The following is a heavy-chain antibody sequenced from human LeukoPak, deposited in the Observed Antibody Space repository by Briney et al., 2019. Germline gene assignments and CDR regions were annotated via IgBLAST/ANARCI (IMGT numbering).Heavy chain of an antibody. V-gene: IGHV3-9*01. CDR2: ISWNSGSI. J-gene: IGHJ4*02. Sequence: PGRPLRLSCAASGFPFDDYAMHWVRQAPGKGLEWVSGISWNSGSIGYADSVKGRFTISRDNAKNSLYLQMNSLRAEDTALYYCAKDTGHAIDYWGQGTLVTVSS. D-gene: IGHD7-27*01. CDR1: GFPFDDYA. CDR3: AKDTGHAIDY.